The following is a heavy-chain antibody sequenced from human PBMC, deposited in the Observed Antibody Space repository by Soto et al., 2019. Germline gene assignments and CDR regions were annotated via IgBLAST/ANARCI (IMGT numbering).Heavy chain of an antibody. CDR1: GYTFTSYD. CDR3: ARVSSGWWYFDY. CDR2: MNPNSGNT. D-gene: IGHD6-19*01. Sequence: EASVKVSCKASGYTFTSYDINWVRQATGQGLEYLGWMNPNSGNTGYVQKFQGRVTMTRDTSISTAYMELTSVTAADTAVYYCARVSSGWWYFDYWGQGTLVTVSS. J-gene: IGHJ4*02. V-gene: IGHV1-8*01.